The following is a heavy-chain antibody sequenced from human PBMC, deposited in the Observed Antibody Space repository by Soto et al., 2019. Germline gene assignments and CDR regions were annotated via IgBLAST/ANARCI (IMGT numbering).Heavy chain of an antibody. J-gene: IGHJ4*02. Sequence: GSLRLSCAVYGGSFSGYYWSWIRQPPGKGLEWIGEINHSGSTNYNPSLKSRVTISVDTSKNQFSLKLSSVTAADTAVYYCARGNRYGDRAPVDSWGQGTLVTVSS. CDR2: INHSGST. CDR3: ARGNRYGDRAPVDS. V-gene: IGHV4-34*01. D-gene: IGHD4-17*01. CDR1: GGSFSGYY.